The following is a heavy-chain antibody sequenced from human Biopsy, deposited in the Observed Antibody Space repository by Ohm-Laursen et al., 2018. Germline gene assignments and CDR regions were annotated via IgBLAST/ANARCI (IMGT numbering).Heavy chain of an antibody. Sequence: EASVKVSCKASSYTFTDYNIHWMRQAPGQGLEWLGYINCKTGATNYAQKFQGTVTMTGDTSISTAYLALGSLRSADTAIYYCARDPLNGHKHFDYWGQGSLVTVSS. CDR2: INCKTGAT. CDR1: SYTFTDYN. CDR3: ARDPLNGHKHFDY. J-gene: IGHJ4*02. D-gene: IGHD2-8*01. V-gene: IGHV1-2*02.